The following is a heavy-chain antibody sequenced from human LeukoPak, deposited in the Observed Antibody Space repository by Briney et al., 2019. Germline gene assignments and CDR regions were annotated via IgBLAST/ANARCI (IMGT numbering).Heavy chain of an antibody. CDR1: GFTFSSYG. CDR3: AREGYCSSTSCLYYYYYGMDV. CDR2: IWYDGSNK. J-gene: IGHJ6*02. V-gene: IGHV3-33*01. Sequence: GGSLRLSCAASGFTFSSYGMHWVRQAPGKGLEWVAVIWYDGSNKYYADSVKGRFTISRDNSKNTLYLQMNSRRAEDTAVYYCAREGYCSSTSCLYYYYYGMDVWGQGTTVTVSS. D-gene: IGHD2-2*01.